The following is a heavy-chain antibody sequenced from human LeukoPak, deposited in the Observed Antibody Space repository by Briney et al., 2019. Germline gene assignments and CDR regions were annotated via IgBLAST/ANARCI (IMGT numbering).Heavy chain of an antibody. J-gene: IGHJ4*02. CDR1: GFTFSSYS. D-gene: IGHD5-18*01. CDR3: ASADTTVIDY. V-gene: IGHV3-48*04. Sequence: GGSLRLSCAASGFTFSSYSMNWVRQAPGKGLEWVSYISSSGSTIYYADSVKGRFTISRDNAKNSLYLQMNSLRAEDTAVYYCASADTTVIDYWGQGTLVTVSS. CDR2: ISSSGSTI.